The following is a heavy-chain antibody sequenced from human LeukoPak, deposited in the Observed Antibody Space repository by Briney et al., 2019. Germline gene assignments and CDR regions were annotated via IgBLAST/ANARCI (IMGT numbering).Heavy chain of an antibody. J-gene: IGHJ4*02. Sequence: SETLSLTCTVSGGSISSYYWSWIRQPPGKGLEWIGYIYYSGSTNYNPSLKSRVTISVDTSKNQFSLKLSSVTAAGTAVYYCARGGMVAIDYWGQGTLVTVSS. D-gene: IGHD5-12*01. CDR1: GGSISSYY. V-gene: IGHV4-59*01. CDR2: IYYSGST. CDR3: ARGGMVAIDY.